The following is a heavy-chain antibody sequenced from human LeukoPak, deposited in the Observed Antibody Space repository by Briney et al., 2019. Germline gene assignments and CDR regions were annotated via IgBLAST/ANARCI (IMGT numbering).Heavy chain of an antibody. CDR3: ARGTSIFGVVIHDAFDI. D-gene: IGHD3-3*01. V-gene: IGHV5-51*01. CDR1: PYSFNTYW. Sequence: GESLKISCKGSPYSFNTYWIGWVRQMPGKGLEWMGIIYVGDSDTRYSPSFQGQVTISADKNTAYLEWSSLKASDTAMYYCARGTSIFGVVIHDAFDIWGQGTMVTVSS. J-gene: IGHJ3*02. CDR2: IYVGDSDT.